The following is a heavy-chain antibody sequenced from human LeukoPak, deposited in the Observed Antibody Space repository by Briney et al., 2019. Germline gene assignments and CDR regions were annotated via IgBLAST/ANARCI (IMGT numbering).Heavy chain of an antibody. Sequence: SETLSLTCTVPGGSISSSSYYWGWIRQPPGKGLEWIGSIYYSGSTYYNPSLKSRVTISVDTSKNQLSLKLSSVTAADTAVYYCARLEAYSSGWYVHDAFDIWGQGTMVTVSS. J-gene: IGHJ3*02. V-gene: IGHV4-39*01. CDR2: IYYSGST. CDR3: ARLEAYSSGWYVHDAFDI. D-gene: IGHD6-19*01. CDR1: GGSISSSSYY.